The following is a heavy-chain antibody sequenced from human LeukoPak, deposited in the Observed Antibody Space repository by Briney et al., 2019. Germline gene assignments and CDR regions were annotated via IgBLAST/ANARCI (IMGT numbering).Heavy chain of an antibody. V-gene: IGHV1-24*01. J-gene: IGHJ5*02. CDR1: GYTLTELS. Sequence: RASVKVSCKVSGYTLTELSMHWVRQAPGKGLEWMGGFDPEDGETIYAQKFQGRVTMTEDTSTDTAYMELSSLRSEDTAVYYCARGVYYGSGSYYKSNWFDPWGQGTLVTVSS. D-gene: IGHD3-10*01. CDR3: ARGVYYGSGSYYKSNWFDP. CDR2: FDPEDGET.